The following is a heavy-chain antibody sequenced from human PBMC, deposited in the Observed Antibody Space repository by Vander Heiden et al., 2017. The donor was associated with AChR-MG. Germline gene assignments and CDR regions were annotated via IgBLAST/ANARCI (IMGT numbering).Heavy chain of an antibody. J-gene: IGHJ6*02. CDR2: INPNSGGT. Sequence: QVQLVQSGAEVKKPGASVKVSCKASGYTFTGYYMHWVRQAPGQGLEWMGWINPNSGGTNYAQKFQGRVTMTRDTSISTAYMELSRLRSDDTAVYYCARQYQMAYYYYYGMDVWGQGTTVTVSS. CDR3: ARQYQMAYYYYYGMDV. V-gene: IGHV1-2*02. CDR1: GYTFTGYY. D-gene: IGHD2-2*01.